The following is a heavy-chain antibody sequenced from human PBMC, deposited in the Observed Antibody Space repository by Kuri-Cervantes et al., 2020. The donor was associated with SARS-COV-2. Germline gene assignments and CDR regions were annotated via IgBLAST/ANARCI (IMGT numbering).Heavy chain of an antibody. CDR3: ARVADIVVVPAAKVLDP. J-gene: IGHJ5*02. CDR2: TIPIFGTA. D-gene: IGHD2-2*01. V-gene: IGHV1-69*06. CDR1: GGTFSSYA. Sequence: SVKVSCKASGGTFSSYAISWVRQAPGQGLEWMGGTIPIFGTANYAQKFQGRATITADKSTSTAYMALSSLRSEDTAVYYCARVADIVVVPAAKVLDPWGQGTLVTVSS.